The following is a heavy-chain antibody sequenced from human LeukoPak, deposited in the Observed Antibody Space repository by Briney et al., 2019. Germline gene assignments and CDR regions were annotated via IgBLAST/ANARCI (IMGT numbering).Heavy chain of an antibody. Sequence: GGSLRLSCVASGFSFSSYEMSWVRQAPGKGLEWVSYISSSGATIYYADSVKGRFTISRDNAKNSLFLQMYRLRDDDTAVYYCARGGAYCGGDCYPEFDYWGQGTLVTVSS. V-gene: IGHV3-48*03. CDR3: ARGGAYCGGDCYPEFDY. D-gene: IGHD2-21*02. CDR1: GFSFSSYE. J-gene: IGHJ4*02. CDR2: ISSSGATI.